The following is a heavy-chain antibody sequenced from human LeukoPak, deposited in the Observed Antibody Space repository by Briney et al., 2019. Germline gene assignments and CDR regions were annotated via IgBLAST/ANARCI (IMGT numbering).Heavy chain of an antibody. J-gene: IGHJ4*02. D-gene: IGHD6-19*01. CDR2: INPDSGGT. Sequence: ASVKVSCKASGYTFTGYYLHWVRQAPGQGLEWMGRINPDSGGTNYAQKFQGRVTMTRDRSISTAYMDLSRLRSDDTAVYYCARVPSGWYIDYWGQGTLVTVSS. CDR3: ARVPSGWYIDY. CDR1: GYTFTGYY. V-gene: IGHV1-2*02.